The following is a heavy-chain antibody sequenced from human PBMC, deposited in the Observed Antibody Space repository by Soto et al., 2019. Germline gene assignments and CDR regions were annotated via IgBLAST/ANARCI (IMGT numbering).Heavy chain of an antibody. CDR1: GYNLCAYY. J-gene: IGHJ6*02. D-gene: IGHD2-15*01. CDR3: ARGRDAASQFYSPHGMGV. CDR2: LDPSPGGT. Sequence: SVKVSCKASGYNLCAYYTYWLRQAPGRGLEWVGLLDPSPGGTDYEERLGARVTMTRDTSINTAYMELRRLQSDDTAIYFCARGRDAASQFYSPHGMGVWGQGTTVTVSS. V-gene: IGHV1-2*06.